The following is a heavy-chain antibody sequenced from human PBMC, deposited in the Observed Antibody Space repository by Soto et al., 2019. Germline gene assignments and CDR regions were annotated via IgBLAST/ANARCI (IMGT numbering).Heavy chain of an antibody. CDR3: ARGSGVVVTD. CDR1: GYTFTSYA. CDR2: INAGNGNT. J-gene: IGHJ4*02. Sequence: QVQLVQSGAEEKKPGASVKVSCKASGYTFTSYAMHWVRQAPGQRLEWMGGINAGNGNTKYSQKFQGNVTITTDTSGRTAYMELSSVRSEDTAVYYCARGSGVVVTDWGQGTMVTVSS. D-gene: IGHD2-2*01. V-gene: IGHV1-3*05.